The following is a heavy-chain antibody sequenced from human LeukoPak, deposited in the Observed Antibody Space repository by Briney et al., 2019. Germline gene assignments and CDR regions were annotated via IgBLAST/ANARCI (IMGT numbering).Heavy chain of an antibody. V-gene: IGHV5-51*01. Sequence: GESLKISCKGSGYSFTFYWIGWVRQLPGKGMEWMGIIYPDDSDTRYSPSFQGQVTISADKSISTAYLQWSSLKASDTAMYYCARHYADYGIDYWGQGTLVTVSS. D-gene: IGHD4-17*01. CDR1: GYSFTFYW. J-gene: IGHJ4*02. CDR3: ARHYADYGIDY. CDR2: IYPDDSDT.